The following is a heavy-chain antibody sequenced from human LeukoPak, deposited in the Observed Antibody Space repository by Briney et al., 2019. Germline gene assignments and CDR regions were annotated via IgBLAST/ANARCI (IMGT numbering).Heavy chain of an antibody. D-gene: IGHD6-13*01. Sequence: SETLSLTCAVSGGSISSSNWWSWVRQPPGKGLEWIGEIYHSGSTNYNPSLKSRVTISVDTSKNQFSLKLSSVTAADTAVYYCARAKYSSSWYLDYMDVWGKGTTVTVSS. V-gene: IGHV4-4*02. CDR1: GGSISSSNW. CDR2: IYHSGST. J-gene: IGHJ6*03. CDR3: ARAKYSSSWYLDYMDV.